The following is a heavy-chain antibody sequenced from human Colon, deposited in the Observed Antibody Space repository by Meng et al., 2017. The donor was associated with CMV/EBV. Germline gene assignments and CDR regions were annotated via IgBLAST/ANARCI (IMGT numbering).Heavy chain of an antibody. CDR1: GYTFSDYY. CDR2: IRSDGSAT. V-gene: IGHV1-2*02. J-gene: IGHJ4*02. Sequence: QVHLVDCGAGVKEPGASVKGSCKTSGYTFSDYYMHWVRQAPGQGLEWMGWIRSDGSATNYAQKFRGRVTMTRDASVSTAYMELSGLTSDDTAVYFCVRSSGWSLVDYWGPGALVTVSS. D-gene: IGHD6-19*01. CDR3: VRSSGWSLVDY.